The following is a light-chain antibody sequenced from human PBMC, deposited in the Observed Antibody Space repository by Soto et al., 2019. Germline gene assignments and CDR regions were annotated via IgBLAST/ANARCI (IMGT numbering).Light chain of an antibody. V-gene: IGKV3-20*01. CDR2: GAS. J-gene: IGKJ2*01. CDR1: QSVSSY. CDR3: QQYGTTPRT. Sequence: EIVLTQSPATLSLSPGERATLSCRASQSVSSYLAWYQQKPGQAPRLLIHGASRRAPGIPDRFSDSGSGTDFTLTISRLEPEDFGVYYCQQYGTTPRTFGQGTKLEIK.